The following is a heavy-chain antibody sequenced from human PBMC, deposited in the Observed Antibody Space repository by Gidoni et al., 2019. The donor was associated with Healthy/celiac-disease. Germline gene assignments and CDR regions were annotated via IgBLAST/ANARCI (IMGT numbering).Heavy chain of an antibody. Sequence: QVQLVDSGGGVVQPGRSLRLSCAASCFTFSSNGMHWFRQAPGKGLEWVAVISYDGNNKYYADYVKCRFTISRDNSKNTLYLQMNSLRAEDTAVYYCAKDCLEWLIDYWGQGTLVTVSS. CDR1: CFTFSSNG. CDR3: AKDCLEWLIDY. J-gene: IGHJ4*02. D-gene: IGHD3-3*01. CDR2: ISYDGNNK. V-gene: IGHV3-30*18.